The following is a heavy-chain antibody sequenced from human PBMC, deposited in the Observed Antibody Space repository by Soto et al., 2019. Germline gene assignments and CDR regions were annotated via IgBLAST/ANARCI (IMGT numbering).Heavy chain of an antibody. CDR1: GDSVSSNSAA. CDR2: TYYRSKWYN. CDR3: ERAGQRIVGGHFDY. Sequence: SQTRSLTCAISGDSVSSNSAAWNWIRQSPSRGLEWLGRTYYRSKWYNDYAVSVKSRITINPDTSKSQFSLQLNSVTPEDTAVYYCERAGQRIVGGHFDYWGQGTLVTVSS. D-gene: IGHD1-26*01. V-gene: IGHV6-1*01. J-gene: IGHJ4*02.